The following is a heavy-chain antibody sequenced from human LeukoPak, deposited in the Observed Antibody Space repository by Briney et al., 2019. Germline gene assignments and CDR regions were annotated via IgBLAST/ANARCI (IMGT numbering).Heavy chain of an antibody. J-gene: IGHJ4*02. CDR3: AREGGGGIDY. D-gene: IGHD3-16*01. CDR2: IYTSGST. Sequence: SETLSLTCTVPGGSISSGSYYWSWIRQPAGKGLEWIGRIYTSGSTNYNPSLKSRVTISVDTSKNQFSLKLSSVTAADTAVYYCAREGGGGIDYWGQGTLVTVSS. CDR1: GGSISSGSYY. V-gene: IGHV4-61*02.